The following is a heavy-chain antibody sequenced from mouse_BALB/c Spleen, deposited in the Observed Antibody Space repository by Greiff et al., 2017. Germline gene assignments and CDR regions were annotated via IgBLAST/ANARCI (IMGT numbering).Heavy chain of an antibody. CDR1: GYAFSSYW. V-gene: IGHV1-80*01. CDR3: ARPGLRQDAMDY. J-gene: IGHJ4*01. Sequence: QVQLQQPGAELVRPGSSVKISCKASGYAFSSYWMNWVKQRPGQGLEWIGQIYPGDGDTNYNGKFKGKATLTADKSSSTAYMQLSSLTSEDSAVYFCARPGLRQDAMDYWGQGTSVTVSS. D-gene: IGHD2-2*01. CDR2: IYPGDGDT.